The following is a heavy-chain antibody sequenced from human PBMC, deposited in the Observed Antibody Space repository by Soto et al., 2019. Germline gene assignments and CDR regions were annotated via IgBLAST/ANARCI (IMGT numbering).Heavy chain of an antibody. CDR3: ARGLYSNYDCHY. CDR1: GYRFLNYA. J-gene: IGHJ4*01. Sequence: ASVKDYCKASGYRFLNYAITWVRQAPGQGLEWMGWVSTYNGDTIYAQNLQGRVTMTTDTSTNTAYMELRSLRSDDTAMYFCARGLYSNYDCHYWG. CDR2: VSTYNGDT. D-gene: IGHD4-4*01. V-gene: IGHV1-18*01.